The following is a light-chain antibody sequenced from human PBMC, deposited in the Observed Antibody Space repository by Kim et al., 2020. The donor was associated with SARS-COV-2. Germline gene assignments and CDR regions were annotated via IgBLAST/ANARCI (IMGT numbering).Light chain of an antibody. CDR1: QSISSIY. Sequence: EIVLTQSPGTLSLSPGERATLSCRASQSISSIYLAWYQHKPGQAPRLLIYGASSRATGIPDRFSGSGSGTDFTLTISRLEPEDFAVYFCQQYGSSPWTFGQGTKVKIK. CDR3: QQYGSSPWT. V-gene: IGKV3-20*01. CDR2: GAS. J-gene: IGKJ1*01.